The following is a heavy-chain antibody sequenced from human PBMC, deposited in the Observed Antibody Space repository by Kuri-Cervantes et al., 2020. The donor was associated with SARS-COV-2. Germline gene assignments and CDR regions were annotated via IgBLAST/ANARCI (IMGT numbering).Heavy chain of an antibody. CDR3: ASVSTMGVSLD. J-gene: IGHJ4*02. V-gene: IGHV3-48*01. CDR2: ISSGSNSI. Sequence: GESLKISCAASGFTFSSSSINWVRQAPGKGLEWVSYISSGSNSIYYADSVKGRFTISRDNSKNSLYLQMNSLRVEDTAVYYCASVSTMGVSLDWGQGTLVTVSS. D-gene: IGHD5-24*01. CDR1: GFTFSSSS.